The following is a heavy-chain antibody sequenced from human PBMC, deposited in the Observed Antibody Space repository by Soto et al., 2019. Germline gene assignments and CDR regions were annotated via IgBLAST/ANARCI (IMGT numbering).Heavy chain of an antibody. CDR2: IYHTGST. CDR1: GGSIISNDW. V-gene: IGHV4-4*02. Sequence: QVQLQESGPGLVKPSGTLSLTCAVSGGSIISNDWWTWVRQPPGKGLEWIGEIYHTGSTNYNPSRGARSSITAERSKNHFPLTLPSVTAAGAAGSSCAPPAPVGLLYWGGGALAPAPS. D-gene: IGHD1-26*01. CDR3: APPAPVGLLY. J-gene: IGHJ4*02.